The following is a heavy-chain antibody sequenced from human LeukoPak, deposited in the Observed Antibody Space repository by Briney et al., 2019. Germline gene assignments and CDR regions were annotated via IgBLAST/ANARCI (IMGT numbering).Heavy chain of an antibody. CDR1: GYTFTSYG. V-gene: IGHV1-18*01. D-gene: IGHD3-10*01. CDR3: ARDSYCNMVRGVIWGNWFDP. CDR2: ISAYNGNT. J-gene: IGHJ5*02. Sequence: ASVKVSCKASGYTFTSYGISWVRQAPGQGLEWMGWISAYNGNTNYAQKLQGRVTMTTDTSTSTAYMELRSLRSDDTAVYYCARDSYCNMVRGVIWGNWFDPWGQGTLVTVSS.